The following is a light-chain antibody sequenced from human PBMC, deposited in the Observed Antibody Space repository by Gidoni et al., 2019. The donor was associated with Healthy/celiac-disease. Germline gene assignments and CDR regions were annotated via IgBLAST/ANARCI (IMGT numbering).Light chain of an antibody. V-gene: IGKV3-20*01. J-gene: IGKJ5*01. CDR3: QQYGSSPRT. CDR1: QSVSISY. CDR2: GAS. Sequence: IVLTQSPRTLSLSLGERATLSFRASQSVSISYLAWYQQKPGQAPRLLIYGASSRATGIPDRFSGRGSGTDFTLTISRLEPEDFAVYNCQQYGSSPRTFGQGTRLEIK.